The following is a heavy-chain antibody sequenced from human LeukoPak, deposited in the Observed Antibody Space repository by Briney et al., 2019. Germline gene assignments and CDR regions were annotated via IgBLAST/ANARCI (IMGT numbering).Heavy chain of an antibody. CDR1: GYTFTSYD. V-gene: IGHV1-8*01. D-gene: IGHD4-17*01. J-gene: IGHJ4*02. Sequence: ASVKVSCKASGYTFTSYDINGWRQATGQGLGGRGWMNPNSGNTGYAQKFQGRVTMTRNTSISTAYMELSSLRSEDTAVYYCARGPPLTVPPGSNLDYWGQGTLVTVSP. CDR3: ARGPPLTVPPGSNLDY. CDR2: MNPNSGNT.